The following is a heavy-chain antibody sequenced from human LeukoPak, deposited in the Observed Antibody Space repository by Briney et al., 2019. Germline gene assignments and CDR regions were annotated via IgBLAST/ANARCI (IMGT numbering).Heavy chain of an antibody. J-gene: IGHJ4*02. Sequence: GGSLRLSCAASGFTLSDYYMSWVRQAPGEGLEWVSYSSSSGSTIYYADSVKGRFAISRDNAKNSLYLQMNSLRAEDTAVYYCARRRDFIDYWGQGTLVTVSS. CDR2: SSSSGSTI. CDR1: GFTLSDYY. D-gene: IGHD3/OR15-3a*01. V-gene: IGHV3-11*01. CDR3: ARRRDFIDY.